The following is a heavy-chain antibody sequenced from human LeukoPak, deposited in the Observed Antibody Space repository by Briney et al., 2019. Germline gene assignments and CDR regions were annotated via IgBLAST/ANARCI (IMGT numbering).Heavy chain of an antibody. D-gene: IGHD2-2*01. CDR2: IGGSGGST. J-gene: IGHJ4*02. CDR1: GFTFSSYA. CDR3: AKKEGSSSERFDY. V-gene: IGHV3-23*01. Sequence: GGSLRLSCAASGFTFSSYAMSWVRQAPGKGLEWVSAIGGSGGSTYYADSVKGRFTISRDNSKNTLYLQMNSLRAEDTAVYYCAKKEGSSSERFDYWGQGTLVTVSS.